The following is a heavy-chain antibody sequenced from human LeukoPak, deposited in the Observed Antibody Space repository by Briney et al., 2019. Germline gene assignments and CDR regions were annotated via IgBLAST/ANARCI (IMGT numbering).Heavy chain of an antibody. CDR1: GFSFSAFE. Sequence: GGSLRLSCAASGFSFSAFEMNWVRQAPGKGLEWISYISSSYRTIYYADSVKGRFTISRDNSMNTLFLQMNSLRADDTAVYYCAKDPDSRSQGYFDYWGQGTLVTVSS. J-gene: IGHJ4*02. D-gene: IGHD1-26*01. CDR3: AKDPDSRSQGYFDY. V-gene: IGHV3-48*03. CDR2: ISSSYRTI.